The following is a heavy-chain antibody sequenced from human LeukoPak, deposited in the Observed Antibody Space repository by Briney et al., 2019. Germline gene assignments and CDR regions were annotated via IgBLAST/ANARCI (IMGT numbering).Heavy chain of an antibody. D-gene: IGHD3-16*01. CDR3: ALRRPISFHFDY. CDR1: GGSFSGYY. J-gene: IGHJ4*02. V-gene: IGHV4-34*01. Sequence: SETLSLTCAVYGGSFSGYYWSWIRQPPGKGLEWIGEINHSGSTNYNPSLKSRVTISVDTSKNQFSLKVSSVTAADTALYYCALRRPISFHFDYWGQGNLVTVSS. CDR2: INHSGST.